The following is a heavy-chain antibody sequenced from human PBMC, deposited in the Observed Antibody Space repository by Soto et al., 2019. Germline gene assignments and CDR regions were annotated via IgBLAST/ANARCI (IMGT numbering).Heavy chain of an antibody. CDR1: GFTFSSYS. CDR2: ISSSSSYI. J-gene: IGHJ6*03. Sequence: GGSLRLSCAASGFTFSSYSMNWVRQAPGKGLEWVSSISSSSSYIYYADSVKGRFTISRDNAKNSLYLQMNSLRAEDTAVYYCAREISGLELRNYYYYMDVWGKGTTVTVSS. D-gene: IGHD1-7*01. CDR3: AREISGLELRNYYYYMDV. V-gene: IGHV3-21*01.